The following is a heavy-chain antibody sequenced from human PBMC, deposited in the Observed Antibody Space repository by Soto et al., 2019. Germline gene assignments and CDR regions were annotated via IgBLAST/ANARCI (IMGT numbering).Heavy chain of an antibody. V-gene: IGHV3-53*01. CDR1: GFTVSSNY. J-gene: IGHJ4*02. Sequence: EVQLVESGGGLIQPGGSLRLSCAASGFTVSSNYMSWVRQAPGKGLEWVSVIYSGGSTYYADSVKGRFTISRDNSKNTLYLQMNSLGAEDTAVSFCASWRPLHYWGQGTLVTVSS. CDR3: ASWRPLHY. CDR2: IYSGGST. D-gene: IGHD3-10*01.